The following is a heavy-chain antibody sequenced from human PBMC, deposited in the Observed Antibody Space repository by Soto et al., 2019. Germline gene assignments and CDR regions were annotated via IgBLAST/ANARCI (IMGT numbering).Heavy chain of an antibody. V-gene: IGHV1-2*04. CDR1: GYTYTGYY. Sequence: ASVKLSCTASGYTYTGYYMHWVRQAPGQGLEWMGWINPNSGGTNYAQKFQGWVTMTRDTSISTAYMELSRLRSDDTAVYYCARAGDIVATTLYYFDYWGQGTLVTVSS. CDR3: ARAGDIVATTLYYFDY. J-gene: IGHJ4*02. D-gene: IGHD5-12*01. CDR2: INPNSGGT.